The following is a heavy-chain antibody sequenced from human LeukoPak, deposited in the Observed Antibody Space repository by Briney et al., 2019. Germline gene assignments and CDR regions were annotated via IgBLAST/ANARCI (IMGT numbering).Heavy chain of an antibody. CDR3: AKGLTAVPAAIFDY. D-gene: IGHD2-2*02. CDR1: GFTFDDYG. CDR2: INWNGGST. J-gene: IGHJ4*02. Sequence: PGGSLRLSCAASGFTFDDYGMSWVRQAPGKGLEWVSGINWNGGSTGYADSVKGRFTISRDNAKNSLYLQMNSLRAEDTALYYCAKGLTAVPAAIFDYWGQGTLVTVSS. V-gene: IGHV3-20*04.